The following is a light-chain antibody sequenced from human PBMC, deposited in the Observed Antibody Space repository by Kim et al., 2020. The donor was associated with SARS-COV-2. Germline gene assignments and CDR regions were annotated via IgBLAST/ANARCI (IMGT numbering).Light chain of an antibody. CDR3: NSRDSSGNHWV. CDR1: SLRSDY. Sequence: ALGQTVRITCQGDSLRSDYASWYQQKPGHAPVLVIYGKNNRPSGIPDRFSGSSSGNTASLTITGAQAEDEADYYCNSRDSSGNHWVFGGGTQLTVL. J-gene: IGLJ3*02. V-gene: IGLV3-19*01. CDR2: GKN.